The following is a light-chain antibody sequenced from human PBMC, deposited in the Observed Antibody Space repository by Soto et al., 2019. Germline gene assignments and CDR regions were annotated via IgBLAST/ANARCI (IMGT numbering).Light chain of an antibody. J-gene: IGLJ1*01. CDR3: AAWDDSLSGYV. V-gene: IGLV1-47*02. CDR1: SSNIGSNY. CDR2: SNN. Sequence: QSALTQPPSASGTPGQRVTISCSGSSSNIGSNYVYWYQQLPGTAPKLLIYSNNQRPSGAPDRFSGSKSGTSASLAISGLRSEDEADYYCAAWDDSLSGYVFGTGTRSPS.